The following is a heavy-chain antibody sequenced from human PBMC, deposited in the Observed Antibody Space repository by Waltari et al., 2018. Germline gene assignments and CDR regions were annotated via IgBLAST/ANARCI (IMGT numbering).Heavy chain of an antibody. CDR3: ARESLNYSGYVFDY. Sequence: EVQLVESGGGLVKPGGSLRLSCADSGFTFSDYTMNWVRQAPGKGLEWVASLSSRSTYIYYAGSVKGRFTISRDNAKNSLFLQMNSLRAEDTSVYYCARESLNYSGYVFDYWGQGSLVTVSS. CDR2: LSSRSTYI. J-gene: IGHJ4*02. D-gene: IGHD4-4*01. V-gene: IGHV3-21*01. CDR1: GFTFSDYT.